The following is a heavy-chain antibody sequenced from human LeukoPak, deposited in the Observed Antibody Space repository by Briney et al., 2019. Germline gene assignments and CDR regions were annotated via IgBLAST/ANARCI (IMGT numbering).Heavy chain of an antibody. CDR2: IDPSDSYT. J-gene: IGHJ3*02. CDR3: ARPGDDAFDI. V-gene: IGHV5-10-1*01. Sequence: GESLKTSCKGSGYIFTSYWISWVRQMPGKGLEWMGRIDPSDSYTNYSPTFQGHVTISADKSISTAYLQWSSLKASDTAMYYCARPGDDAFDIWGQGTMVTVSS. CDR1: GYIFTSYW.